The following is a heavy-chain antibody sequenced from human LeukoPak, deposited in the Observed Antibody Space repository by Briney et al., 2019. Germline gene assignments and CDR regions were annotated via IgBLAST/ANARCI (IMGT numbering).Heavy chain of an antibody. Sequence: GGSLRLSCAASGFTFNNAWMSWVRQAPGKGLEWVGRIKSKTDGGTTDYAAPVKGRFTISRDDSKNTPYLQMNSLKTEDTAVYYCTTVAEIAVAAFDAFDIWGQGTMVTVSS. V-gene: IGHV3-15*01. J-gene: IGHJ3*02. D-gene: IGHD6-19*01. CDR3: TTVAEIAVAAFDAFDI. CDR1: GFTFNNAW. CDR2: IKSKTDGGTT.